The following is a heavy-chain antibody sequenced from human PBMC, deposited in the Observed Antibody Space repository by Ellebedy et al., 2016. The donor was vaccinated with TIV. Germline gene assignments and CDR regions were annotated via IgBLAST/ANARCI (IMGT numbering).Heavy chain of an antibody. CDR1: GFTVYNNY. CDR2: FYSGGSI. Sequence: PGGSLRLSCVVSGFTVYNNYMSCVRQAPGKGLEWVSVFYSGGSIYYADSVRCRFTISRDSSKNTVYLQMNSLRGEDTAVYYCARRDRVVGTDYWGQGTLVTVSS. V-gene: IGHV3-53*01. CDR3: ARRDRVVGTDY. D-gene: IGHD1-1*01. J-gene: IGHJ4*02.